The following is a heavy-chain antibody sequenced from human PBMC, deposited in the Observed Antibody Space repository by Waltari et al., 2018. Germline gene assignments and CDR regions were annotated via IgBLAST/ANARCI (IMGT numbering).Heavy chain of an antibody. D-gene: IGHD3-3*01. Sequence: QVQLQESGPGLVEPSQTLSLTCTVSGDSITSDLYYWGWIRQPAGKGLEWIGRIHSSGLTEYKASLKSRVAISRDTSKNQFSLNLSSVTAADTAVYYCARVLDWTIFGDWGQGTLVTVSS. CDR1: GDSITSDLYY. CDR3: ARVLDWTIFGD. CDR2: IHSSGLT. J-gene: IGHJ4*02. V-gene: IGHV4-61*02.